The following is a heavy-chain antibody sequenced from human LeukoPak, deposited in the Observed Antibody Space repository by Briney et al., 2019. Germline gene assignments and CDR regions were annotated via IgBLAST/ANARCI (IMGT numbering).Heavy chain of an antibody. J-gene: IGHJ4*02. CDR2: IYTSGST. V-gene: IGHV4-61*02. Sequence: PSQTLSLTCTVSGGSISSGSYYWGWIRQPAGKGLEWIGRIYTSGSTNYNPSLKSRVTISVDTSKNQFSLELSSVTAADTAVYYCASVPRGSGYSLDYWGQGTLVTVSS. D-gene: IGHD3-22*01. CDR3: ASVPRGSGYSLDY. CDR1: GGSISSGSYY.